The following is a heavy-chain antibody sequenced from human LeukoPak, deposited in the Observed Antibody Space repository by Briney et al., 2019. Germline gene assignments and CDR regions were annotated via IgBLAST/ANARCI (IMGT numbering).Heavy chain of an antibody. D-gene: IGHD3-22*01. CDR2: IRHDGGNK. Sequence: YPGGSLRLSCAASGFTVTSYGMHWVRQAPGKGLEWVAFIRHDGGNKYHTDSVKGRFTISRDNSKNTLYLQMNSLRAEDTAVYYCAKDIAYYYDSSGPLFDNWGQGTLVTVSS. V-gene: IGHV3-30*02. CDR1: GFTVTSYG. CDR3: AKDIAYYYDSSGPLFDN. J-gene: IGHJ4*02.